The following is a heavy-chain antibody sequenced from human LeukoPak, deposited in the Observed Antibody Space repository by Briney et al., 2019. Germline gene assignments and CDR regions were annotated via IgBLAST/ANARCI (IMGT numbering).Heavy chain of an antibody. CDR3: ARGHYYDSSGYWGFDY. CDR1: GFTFSNAW. D-gene: IGHD3-22*01. Sequence: GGSLRLSCAASGFTFSNAWMSWVRQAPGKGLEWVSYISSSSTNIYYADSVEGRFTISSDNAKNSLCLQMNSLRDEDTAVYYCARGHYYDSSGYWGFDYWGQGTLVTVSS. CDR2: ISSSSTNI. J-gene: IGHJ4*02. V-gene: IGHV3-48*02.